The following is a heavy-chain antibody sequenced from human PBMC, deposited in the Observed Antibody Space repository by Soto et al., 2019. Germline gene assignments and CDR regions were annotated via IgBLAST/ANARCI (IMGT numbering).Heavy chain of an antibody. V-gene: IGHV3-23*01. D-gene: IGHD3-22*01. CDR1: GFRFSNYA. CDR3: AKSRYVDSSGDLYDF. J-gene: IGHJ4*02. CDR2: IGGRGTSA. Sequence: GGSLRLSCAASGFRFSNYAMSWVRQAPGKGLEWVSGIGGRGTSAYYADSVKGRFAISRDNSENTVFLQLNSLSADDTAVYFCAKSRYVDSSGDLYDFWGQGTLVTVSS.